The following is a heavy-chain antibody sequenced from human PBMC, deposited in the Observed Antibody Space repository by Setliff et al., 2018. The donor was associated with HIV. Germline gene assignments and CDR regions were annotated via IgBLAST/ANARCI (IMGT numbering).Heavy chain of an antibody. J-gene: IGHJ6*03. Sequence: ASVKVSCKASGYTFTNYYIHWVRQAPGQGLEWMGIINPSGGSTTYAQKFQGRVTMTRDTSTSTVYMELSSLRSEDTAVYYCARDAFDYTAHYYSYMDVWGKGTTVTVSS. V-gene: IGHV1-46*01. CDR3: ARDAFDYTAHYYSYMDV. D-gene: IGHD4-4*01. CDR2: INPSGGST. CDR1: GYTFTNYY.